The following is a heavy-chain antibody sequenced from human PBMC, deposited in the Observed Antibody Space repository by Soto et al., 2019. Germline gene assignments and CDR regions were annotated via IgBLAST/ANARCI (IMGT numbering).Heavy chain of an antibody. Sequence: GGSLRLSCAASGFTFTRYSMNWVRQAPGKGLEWVSSISSTTNYIYYAGSMKGRFTVSRDNAKNSVYLEMNSLSAEDTAVYYWARESEDLTSSFDYWGQGTLVTVSS. CDR2: ISSTTNYI. V-gene: IGHV3-21*01. CDR3: ARESEDLTSSFDY. CDR1: GFTFTRYS. J-gene: IGHJ4*02.